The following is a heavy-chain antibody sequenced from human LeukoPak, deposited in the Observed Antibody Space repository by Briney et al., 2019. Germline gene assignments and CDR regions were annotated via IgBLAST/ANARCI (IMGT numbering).Heavy chain of an antibody. V-gene: IGHV4-34*01. Sequence: KSSETLSLTCAVYGGSFSGYYGSWIRQPPGKGLEWIGEINHSGSTNYNPSLKSRVTISVDTSKNQFSLKLSSVTAADTAVYYCARVLSADDQYYYDSSGSIWTIDYWGQGTLVTVSS. CDR1: GGSFSGYY. J-gene: IGHJ4*02. CDR3: ARVLSADDQYYYDSSGSIWTIDY. D-gene: IGHD3-22*01. CDR2: INHSGST.